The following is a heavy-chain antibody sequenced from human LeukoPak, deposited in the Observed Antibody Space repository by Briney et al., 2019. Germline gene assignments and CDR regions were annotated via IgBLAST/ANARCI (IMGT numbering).Heavy chain of an antibody. CDR2: ISYDGSNK. D-gene: IGHD4-23*01. J-gene: IGHJ4*02. Sequence: GGSLRLSCAASGFTFSSYAMHWVRQAPGKGLEWVAVISYDGSNKYYADSVKGRFTISRDNSKNTLYLQMNSLRAEDTAVYYCARDGGHTVANYFDYWGQGTLVTVSS. V-gene: IGHV3-30-3*01. CDR3: ARDGGHTVANYFDY. CDR1: GFTFSSYA.